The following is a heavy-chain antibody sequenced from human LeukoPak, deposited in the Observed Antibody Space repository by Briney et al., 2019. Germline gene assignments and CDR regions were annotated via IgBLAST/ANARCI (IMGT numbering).Heavy chain of an antibody. J-gene: IGHJ4*02. Sequence: SETLSLTCTVSGGSISSYYWSWIRQPPGKGLEWIGYIYYTGSTSYNPSLKSRVTISVDTSKNQFSLKLRSVTAADTAVCYCARVGFGNTPHPIDYWGQGTLVTVSS. CDR1: GGSISSYY. CDR2: IYYTGST. CDR3: ARVGFGNTPHPIDY. V-gene: IGHV4-59*01. D-gene: IGHD4-23*01.